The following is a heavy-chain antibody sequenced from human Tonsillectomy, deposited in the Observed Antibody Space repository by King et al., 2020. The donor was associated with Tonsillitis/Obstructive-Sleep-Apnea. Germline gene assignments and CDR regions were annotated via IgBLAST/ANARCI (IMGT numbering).Heavy chain of an antibody. CDR3: AKGNYDFWSGNHHDAFDI. CDR2: ISGSGGST. Sequence: DVQLVESGGGLVQPGGSLRLSCAASGFTFSSYAMSWVRQAPGKGLEWVSAISGSGGSTYYADSVKGRFTISRDNSKNTLYLQMNSLRAEDTAVYYCAKGNYDFWSGNHHDAFDIWGQGTMVTVSS. V-gene: IGHV3-23*04. J-gene: IGHJ3*02. D-gene: IGHD3-3*01. CDR1: GFTFSSYA.